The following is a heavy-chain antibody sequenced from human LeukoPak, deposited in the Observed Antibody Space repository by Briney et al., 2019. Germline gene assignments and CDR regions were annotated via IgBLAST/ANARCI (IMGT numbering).Heavy chain of an antibody. CDR2: IYPGDSDT. Sequence: YWIGWGRXVPGKGLEWMGIIYPGDSDTIYSPSFQGQVTISADKSISTAYLQWSSLKASDTAMYYCARTEITYCSSTSCPDVNWFDPWGQGTLVTVSS. CDR3: ARTEITYCSSTSCPDVNWFDP. D-gene: IGHD2-2*01. V-gene: IGHV5-51*01. CDR1: YW. J-gene: IGHJ5*02.